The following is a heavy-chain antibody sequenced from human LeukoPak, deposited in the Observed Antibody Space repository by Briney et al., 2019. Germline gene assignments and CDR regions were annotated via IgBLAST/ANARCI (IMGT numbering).Heavy chain of an antibody. V-gene: IGHV3-48*01. CDR1: GFTFRSYA. CDR3: ASDSWGGATQVDF. D-gene: IGHD1-26*01. J-gene: IGHJ4*02. Sequence: GGSLRLSCEASGFTFRSYAMNWVRQTPGRGLEWVSYISTTSTTIYYADSVKGRFTVSRDNDKNSLYLQMNSLGAEDTAVYYCASDSWGGATQVDFWGQGTLVTVSS. CDR2: ISTTSTTI.